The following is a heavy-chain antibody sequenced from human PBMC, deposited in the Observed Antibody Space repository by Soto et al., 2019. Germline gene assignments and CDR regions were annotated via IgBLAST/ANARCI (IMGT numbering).Heavy chain of an antibody. V-gene: IGHV1-69*13. CDR3: ARDLKVEQLVPYYYYHYGMDV. J-gene: IGHJ6*02. D-gene: IGHD6-6*01. CDR2: IIPIFGTA. CDR1: GGTFSSYA. Sequence: GASVKVSCKASGGTFSSYAISWVRQAPGQGLEWMGGIIPIFGTANYAQKFQGRVTITADESTSTAYLELSSLRSEDTAVYYCARDLKVEQLVPYYYYHYGMDVWGQGTTVTVSS.